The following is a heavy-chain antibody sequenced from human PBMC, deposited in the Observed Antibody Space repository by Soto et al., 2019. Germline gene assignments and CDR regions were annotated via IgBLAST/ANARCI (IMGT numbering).Heavy chain of an antibody. J-gene: IGHJ4*02. CDR2: IKSKTDGGTT. V-gene: IGHV3-15*01. Sequence: PGVSLRLSCAASGFIFSNAWMTWVRQAPGKGLEWVGRIKSKTDGGTTDYAEPVKGRFTISRDDSKNTLYLQMNSLKTEDTAVNYCTTDLPWSYGALGYWGQGTLVTVSS. D-gene: IGHD1-26*01. CDR3: TTDLPWSYGALGY. CDR1: GFIFSNAW.